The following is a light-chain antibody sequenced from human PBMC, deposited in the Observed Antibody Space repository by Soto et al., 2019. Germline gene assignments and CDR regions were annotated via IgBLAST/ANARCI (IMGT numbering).Light chain of an antibody. CDR1: SSDVGSYNY. J-gene: IGLJ3*02. Sequence: QSVLTQPPSASGSPGQSVTISCTGTSSDVGSYNYVSWYQQHPGKATKLMIYEVSKRPSGVPDCFSGSKSGNTASLTVSGLQAEDEADYYCCSYAGTNSLKVFGGGTKLTVL. CDR2: EVS. CDR3: CSYAGTNSLKV. V-gene: IGLV2-8*01.